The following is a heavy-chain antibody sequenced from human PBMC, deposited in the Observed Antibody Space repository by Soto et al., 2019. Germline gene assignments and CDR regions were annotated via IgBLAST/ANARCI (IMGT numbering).Heavy chain of an antibody. Sequence: QVQLQESGPGLVKPSQTLSLTCTVSGGSISSGGYYWSWIRQHPGKGLEWIGYIYYSGSTYYTPSLKGRVTISVDTSKNQFSLKLRSVTAADTAVYSCARVGGINWFDPWGQGTLVTVSS. J-gene: IGHJ5*02. D-gene: IGHD1-20*01. V-gene: IGHV4-31*03. CDR1: GGSISSGGYY. CDR2: IYYSGST. CDR3: ARVGGINWFDP.